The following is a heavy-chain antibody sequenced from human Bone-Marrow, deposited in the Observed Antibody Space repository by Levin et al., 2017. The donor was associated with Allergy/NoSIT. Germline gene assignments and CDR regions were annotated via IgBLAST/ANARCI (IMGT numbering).Heavy chain of an antibody. V-gene: IGHV4-61*01. CDR3: VRVESELRYFDWLIDY. Sequence: SQTLSLTCTVSGGSVSSGSYYWSWIRQPPGKGLEWIGYIYYSGSTNYNPSLKSRVTISVDTSKNQFSLKLSSVTAADTAVYYCVRVESELRYFDWLIDYWGQGTLVTVSS. CDR2: IYYSGST. CDR1: GGSVSSGSYY. D-gene: IGHD3-9*01. J-gene: IGHJ4*02.